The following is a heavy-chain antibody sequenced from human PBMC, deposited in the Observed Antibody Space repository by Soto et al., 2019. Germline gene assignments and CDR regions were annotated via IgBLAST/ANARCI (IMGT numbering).Heavy chain of an antibody. Sequence: QVQLQESGPGLVKPSQTLSLTCTVSGGSISSGGYYSSWIRQHPGKGLEWIGYIYYSGSTYYNPSLKSRVTMSVDTSENQFSLRLSSVTAADTAVYYCARKESGYGDYMDVWGKGTTVTVSS. CDR2: IYYSGST. J-gene: IGHJ6*03. CDR1: GGSISSGGYY. CDR3: ARKESGYGDYMDV. D-gene: IGHD5-12*01. V-gene: IGHV4-31*03.